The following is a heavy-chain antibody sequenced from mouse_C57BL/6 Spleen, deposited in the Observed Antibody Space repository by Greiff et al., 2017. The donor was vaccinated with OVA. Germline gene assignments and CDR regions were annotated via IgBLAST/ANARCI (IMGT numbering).Heavy chain of an antibody. V-gene: IGHV1-39*01. CDR2: INPNYGTT. CDR1: GCSFTDYN. D-gene: IGHD2-3*01. Sequence: EVKLQESGPELVKPGASVKISCKASGCSFTDYNMNWVKQSNGKSLEWIGVINPNYGTTSYNQKFKGKATLTVDQSSSTAYMQLNSLTSEDSAVYYCAREGYYEGWYFDVWGTGTTVTVSS. J-gene: IGHJ1*03. CDR3: AREGYYEGWYFDV.